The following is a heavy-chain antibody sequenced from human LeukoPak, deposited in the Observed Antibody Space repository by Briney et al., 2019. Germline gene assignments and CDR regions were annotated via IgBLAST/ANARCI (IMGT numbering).Heavy chain of an antibody. CDR2: ISSSGSTI. J-gene: IGHJ6*04. Sequence: GGSLRLSCAASGFSFSSYDIHWVRQAPGKGLEWVSYISSSGSTIYYADSVKGRFTISRDNAKNSLYLQMNSLRAEDTAVYYCAELGITMIGGVWGKGTTVTISS. CDR1: GFSFSSYD. V-gene: IGHV3-48*03. CDR3: AELGITMIGGV. D-gene: IGHD3-10*02.